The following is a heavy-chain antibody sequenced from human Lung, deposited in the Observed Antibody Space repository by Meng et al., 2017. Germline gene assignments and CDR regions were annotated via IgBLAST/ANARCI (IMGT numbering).Heavy chain of an antibody. CDR3: ARGPTTMAHDFDY. J-gene: IGHJ4*02. Sequence: QVPSQQWGAGLLKPSATLALTCVVSGGSFSDYYWSWIRQPPGKGLEWIGEINHSGSTNYNPSLESRATISVDTSQNNLSLKLSSVTAADSAVYYCARGPTTMAHDFDYWGQGTLVTVSS. D-gene: IGHD4-11*01. V-gene: IGHV4-34*01. CDR2: INHSGST. CDR1: GGSFSDYY.